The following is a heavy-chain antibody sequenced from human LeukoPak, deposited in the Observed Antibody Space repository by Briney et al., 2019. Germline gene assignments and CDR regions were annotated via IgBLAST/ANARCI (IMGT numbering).Heavy chain of an antibody. CDR3: ARDRYDSYPMDV. D-gene: IGHD3-3*01. CDR1: GGSISSYY. V-gene: IGHV4-59*01. Sequence: SETLSLTCTVSGGSISSYYWSWIRQPPGKGLEWIGYIYYSGSTNYNPSLKSRVTISVDTSKNQFSLKLSSVTAADTAVYYCARDRYDSYPMDVWGQGTTVTVSS. CDR2: IYYSGST. J-gene: IGHJ6*02.